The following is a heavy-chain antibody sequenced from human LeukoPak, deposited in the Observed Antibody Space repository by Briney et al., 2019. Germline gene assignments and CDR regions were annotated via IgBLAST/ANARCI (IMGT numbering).Heavy chain of an antibody. Sequence: GGSLRLSCAASGFTFSSYGMHWVRQAPGKGLEWVAVISYDGSNKYYADSVKGRFTISRDNAKNSLYLQMNSLRAEDTAVYYCARDSLTMVRGVIMMYYWGQGTLVTVSS. CDR2: ISYDGSNK. V-gene: IGHV3-30*03. J-gene: IGHJ4*02. CDR3: ARDSLTMVRGVIMMYY. CDR1: GFTFSSYG. D-gene: IGHD3-10*01.